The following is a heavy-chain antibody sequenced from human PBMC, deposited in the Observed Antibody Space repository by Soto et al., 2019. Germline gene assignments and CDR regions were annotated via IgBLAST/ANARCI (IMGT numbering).Heavy chain of an antibody. Sequence: GSLRLSCAASGFTFSSYAMSWVRQAPGKGLEWVSAISGSGGSTYYADSVKGRFTISRDNSKNTLYLQMNSLRAEVTAVYYCAKSPDSSGYYYREYFQHWGQGTLVTVSS. D-gene: IGHD3-22*01. CDR1: GFTFSSYA. CDR2: ISGSGGST. CDR3: AKSPDSSGYYYREYFQH. J-gene: IGHJ1*01. V-gene: IGHV3-23*01.